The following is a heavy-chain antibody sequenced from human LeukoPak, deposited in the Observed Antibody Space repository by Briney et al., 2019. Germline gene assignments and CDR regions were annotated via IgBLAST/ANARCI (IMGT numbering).Heavy chain of an antibody. CDR2: IYTSGST. D-gene: IGHD6-13*01. CDR3: ARDLLSSSLSFGY. Sequence: PSETLSLTCTVSGGSISSYYWSWIRQPAGKGLEWIGRIYTSGSTYYNPSLKSRVTISVDTSKNQFSLKLSSVTAADTAVYYCARDLLSSSLSFGYWGQGTLVTVSS. J-gene: IGHJ4*02. V-gene: IGHV4-4*07. CDR1: GGSISSYY.